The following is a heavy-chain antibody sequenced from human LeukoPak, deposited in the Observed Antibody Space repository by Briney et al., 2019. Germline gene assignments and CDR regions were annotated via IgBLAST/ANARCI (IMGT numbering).Heavy chain of an antibody. Sequence: SETLSLTCAVSGYSINSGYDWGRIRQPPGKGLEWIGTNYHSGSTYYNPSLKRPDTTSVDTAKKQFSLNMSSVTAADTAVYYCARHASNKYQLPVYWGQGTLVTVSS. J-gene: IGHJ4*02. CDR2: NYHSGST. CDR1: GYSINSGYD. D-gene: IGHD2-2*01. CDR3: ARHASNKYQLPVY. V-gene: IGHV4-38-2*01.